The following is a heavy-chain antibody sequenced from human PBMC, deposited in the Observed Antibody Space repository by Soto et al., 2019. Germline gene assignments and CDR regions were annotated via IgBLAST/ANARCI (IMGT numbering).Heavy chain of an antibody. CDR3: AKEAPRIGYCSSTSCYGMDV. J-gene: IGHJ6*02. CDR1: GFTFSSYA. CDR2: ISGSGGST. Sequence: GGSLRLSCAASGFTFSSYAMSWVRQAPGKGLEWVSAISGSGGSTYYADSVKGRFTISRDNSKNTLYLQMNSLRAEDTAVYYCAKEAPRIGYCSSTSCYGMDVWGQGTTVTVSS. V-gene: IGHV3-23*01. D-gene: IGHD2-2*01.